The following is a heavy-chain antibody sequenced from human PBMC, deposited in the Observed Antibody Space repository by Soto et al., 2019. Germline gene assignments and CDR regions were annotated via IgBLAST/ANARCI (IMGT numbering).Heavy chain of an antibody. CDR3: ARYYYDSSGYYPL. J-gene: IGHJ4*02. Sequence: QVQLVESGGGVVQPGRSLRLSCAASGFTFNSYGVHLVRQAPGKGLEWVAVIWSDGSNKYYADSVKGRFTISRDNSKNTLYLQMHSLRAEDTAVYYSARYYYDSSGYYPLWGQGTLVTVSS. D-gene: IGHD3-22*01. CDR2: IWSDGSNK. V-gene: IGHV3-33*01. CDR1: GFTFNSYG.